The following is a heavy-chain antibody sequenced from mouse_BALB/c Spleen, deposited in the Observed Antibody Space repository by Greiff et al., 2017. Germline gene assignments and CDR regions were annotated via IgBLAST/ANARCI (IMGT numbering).Heavy chain of an antibody. Sequence: QVQLQQSGAELAKPGASVKMSCKASGYTFTSYWMHWVKQRPGQGLEWIGYINPSTGYTEYNQKFKDKATLTADKSSSTAYMQLSSLTSEDSAVYYCAREGVITSMDYWGQGTSVTVSS. V-gene: IGHV1-7*01. J-gene: IGHJ4*01. CDR2: INPSTGYT. CDR1: GYTFTSYW. D-gene: IGHD2-4*01. CDR3: AREGVITSMDY.